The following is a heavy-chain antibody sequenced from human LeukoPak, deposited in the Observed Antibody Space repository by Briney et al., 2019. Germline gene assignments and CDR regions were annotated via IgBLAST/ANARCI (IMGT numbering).Heavy chain of an antibody. V-gene: IGHV3-21*01. CDR1: GFTFSSYS. D-gene: IGHD5-18*01. J-gene: IGHJ6*02. Sequence: GGSLRLSCAASGFTFSSYSMNWVRQAPGKGLEWVSSISSSSSYIYYADSVKGRFTISRDNAKNSLYLQMNSLRAEDTAVYYCARDWDTARGSRYYYYGMDVWGQGTTVTVSS. CDR3: ARDWDTARGSRYYYYGMDV. CDR2: ISSSSSYI.